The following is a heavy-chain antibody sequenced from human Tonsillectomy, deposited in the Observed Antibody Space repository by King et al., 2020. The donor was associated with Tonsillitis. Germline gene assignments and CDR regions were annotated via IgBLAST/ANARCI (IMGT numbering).Heavy chain of an antibody. J-gene: IGHJ3*01. V-gene: IGHV1-2*02. CDR1: EYTFTDYF. CDR3: ARVDLRGFAFDV. Sequence: VQLVESGAEVKKSGASVKVSCKASEYTFTDYFLHWVRQAPGQGLQYMGWINPKSGGTLYAQRFQGRVTMTRDTSISTAYMELSRLRSDDTAVYYCARVDLRGFAFDVWGQGTKVTVSS. D-gene: IGHD2-2*03. CDR2: INPKSGGT.